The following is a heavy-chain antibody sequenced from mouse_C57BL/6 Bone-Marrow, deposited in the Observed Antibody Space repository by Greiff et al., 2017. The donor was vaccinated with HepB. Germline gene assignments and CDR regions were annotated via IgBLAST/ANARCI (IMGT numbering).Heavy chain of an antibody. D-gene: IGHD2-4*01. Sequence: EVQLQQSGPELVKPGASVKISCKASGYTFTDYYMNWVKQSHGKSLEWIGDINPNNGGTSYNQKFKGKATLTVDKSSSTAYMELRSLTSEDSAVYYCIYYDYVYAMDYWGQGTSVTVSS. J-gene: IGHJ4*01. V-gene: IGHV1-26*01. CDR3: IYYDYVYAMDY. CDR1: GYTFTDYY. CDR2: INPNNGGT.